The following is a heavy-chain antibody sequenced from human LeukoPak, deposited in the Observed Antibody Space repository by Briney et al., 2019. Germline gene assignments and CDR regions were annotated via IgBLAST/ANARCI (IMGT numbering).Heavy chain of an antibody. CDR1: GFTFSHSA. CDR2: IRTGGSLI. J-gene: IGHJ6*02. CDR3: GTRAEAGTKYYYGMDV. D-gene: IGHD6-13*01. V-gene: IGHV3-21*05. Sequence: GGSLRLSCAASGFTFSHSAMNWVRQGPDKGLEWVAYIRTGGSLILYADSVKGRFTISRDNAKNSLYLQMNSLRAEDTAVYYCGTRAEAGTKYYYGMDVWGQGTTVTVSS.